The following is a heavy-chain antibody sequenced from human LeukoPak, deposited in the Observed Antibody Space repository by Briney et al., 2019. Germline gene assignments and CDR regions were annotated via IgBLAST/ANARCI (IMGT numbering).Heavy chain of an antibody. CDR1: GLTFDDSA. J-gene: IGHJ4*02. CDR3: AKESGKFDY. CDR2: ISGDGGST. V-gene: IGHV3-43*02. Sequence: PGGSLRLSCVASGLTFDDSAMHWVSQAPGKGLEWVSLISGDGGSTFYADSVKGRFSISRDNSKNSLYLQMNSLRPEDTAMYYCAKESGKFDYWGQGTLVAVSS.